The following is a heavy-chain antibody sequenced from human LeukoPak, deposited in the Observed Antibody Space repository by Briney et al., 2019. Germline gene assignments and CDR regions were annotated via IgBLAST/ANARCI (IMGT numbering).Heavy chain of an antibody. J-gene: IGHJ5*02. D-gene: IGHD3-10*01. CDR2: INPNSGGT. CDR3: ARGSITMVRANWFDP. V-gene: IGHV1-2*02. Sequence: ASVKVSCKASGYTFTGYYMHWVRQAPGQGLEWMGWINPNSGGTNYAQKFQGRVTMTRDTSISTAYMELSRLRSDDTAVYYCARGSITMVRANWFDPWGQGTPVTVSS. CDR1: GYTFTGYY.